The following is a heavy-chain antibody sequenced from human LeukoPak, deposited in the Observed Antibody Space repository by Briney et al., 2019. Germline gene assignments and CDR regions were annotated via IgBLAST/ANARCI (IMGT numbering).Heavy chain of an antibody. Sequence: SETLSLTCTVSGDSIRNYYWSWIRQPPGKGLEWIAFIHTSGDTNYNPSLKTRATISVDMSKNQFSLRLGSVTAADTAVYYCARHAADYYYMDVWGRGTTVTVSS. CDR1: GDSIRNYY. CDR2: IHTSGDT. V-gene: IGHV4-4*09. CDR3: ARHAADYYYMDV. D-gene: IGHD6-25*01. J-gene: IGHJ6*03.